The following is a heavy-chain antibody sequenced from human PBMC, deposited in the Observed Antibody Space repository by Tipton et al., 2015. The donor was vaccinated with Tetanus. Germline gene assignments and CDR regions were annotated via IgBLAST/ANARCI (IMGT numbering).Heavy chain of an antibody. J-gene: IGHJ4*02. CDR2: IYSGGST. Sequence: LRLSCTVSGGSSHSYYWSWIRQSAGRGLEWIGRIYSGGSTNYNPSLKSRVTMSMDTSKNQFSLKLSSVTAADSVVYYCARGTGDYWGQGTLVTVSS. CDR3: ARGTGDY. D-gene: IGHD1-14*01. V-gene: IGHV4-4*07. CDR1: GGSSHSYY.